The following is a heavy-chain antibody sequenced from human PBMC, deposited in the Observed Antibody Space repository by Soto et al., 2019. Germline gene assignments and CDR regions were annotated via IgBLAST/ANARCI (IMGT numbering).Heavy chain of an antibody. Sequence: GGSLRLSCAASGFTFSSYAMSWVRQAPGKGLEWVSAISGSGGSTYYADSVKGRFTISSDNSKNTLYLQMNSLRAEDTAVYYCAKDRKNYYGSGTSPFDPWGQGTLVTVSS. CDR1: GFTFSSYA. CDR3: AKDRKNYYGSGTSPFDP. CDR2: ISGSGGST. D-gene: IGHD3-10*01. J-gene: IGHJ5*02. V-gene: IGHV3-23*01.